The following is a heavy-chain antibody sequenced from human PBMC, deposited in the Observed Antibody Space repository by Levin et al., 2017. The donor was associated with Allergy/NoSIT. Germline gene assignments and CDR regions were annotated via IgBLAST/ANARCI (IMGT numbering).Heavy chain of an antibody. CDR1: GFTFSSYA. D-gene: IGHD3-10*01. V-gene: IGHV3-64*01. CDR2: ISSNGGST. Sequence: PGGSLRLSCAASGFTFSSYAMHWVRQAPGKGLEYVSAISSNGGSTYYANSVKGRFTISRDNSKNTLYLQMGSLRAEDMAVYYCARDQNYYGSGSYQESYYYYMDVWGKGTTVTVSS. J-gene: IGHJ6*03. CDR3: ARDQNYYGSGSYQESYYYYMDV.